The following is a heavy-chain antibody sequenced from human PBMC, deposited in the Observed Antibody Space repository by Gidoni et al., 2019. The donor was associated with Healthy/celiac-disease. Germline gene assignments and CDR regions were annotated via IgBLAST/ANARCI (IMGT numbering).Heavy chain of an antibody. Sequence: QVQLVQSGAEVKKPGSSVKVSCKASGGTFSSYAISWVLQAPGQGLEWMGGIIPIFGTANYAQKFQGRVTITADESTSTAYMELSSLRSEDTAVYYCARGEWHSTTASLKRHNRNYYYYGMDVWGQGTTVTVSS. CDR1: GGTFSSYA. CDR2: IIPIFGTA. CDR3: ARGEWHSTTASLKRHNRNYYYYGMDV. V-gene: IGHV1-69*01. J-gene: IGHJ6*02. D-gene: IGHD1-1*01.